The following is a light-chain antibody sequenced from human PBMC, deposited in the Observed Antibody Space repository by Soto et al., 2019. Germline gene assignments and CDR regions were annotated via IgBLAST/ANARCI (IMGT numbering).Light chain of an antibody. J-gene: IGKJ4*01. CDR2: GAS. CDR1: QSVGNNY. Sequence: EIVLTHSPDTLSLSPGERATLSCRASQSVGNNYLAWYQQRPGQAPRLVIYGASNRATGIPDRFSAWGSGTDFTLTISRLEPEDFAVYYCQQRFKWPGLTFGGGTKVDIK. V-gene: IGKV3D-20*02. CDR3: QQRFKWPGLT.